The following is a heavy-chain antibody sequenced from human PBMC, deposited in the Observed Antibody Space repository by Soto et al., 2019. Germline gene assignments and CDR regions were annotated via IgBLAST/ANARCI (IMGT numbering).Heavy chain of an antibody. CDR3: ATGPGHLTSATYYYYGMDV. CDR1: GFTFSSYG. Sequence: QVQLEESGGGVVQPGRSLRLSCAASGFTFSSYGMHWVRQAPGKGLEWVAVIWYDGSNKYYADSVKGRFTISRDNSKNTLYLQMNSLRAEDTAVYYCATGPGHLTSATYYYYGMDVWGQGTTVTVS. CDR2: IWYDGSNK. V-gene: IGHV3-33*01. D-gene: IGHD1-1*01. J-gene: IGHJ6*02.